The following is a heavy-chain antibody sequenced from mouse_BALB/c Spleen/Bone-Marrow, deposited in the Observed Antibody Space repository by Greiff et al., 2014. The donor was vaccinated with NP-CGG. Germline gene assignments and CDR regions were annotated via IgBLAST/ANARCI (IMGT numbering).Heavy chain of an antibody. J-gene: IGHJ4*01. CDR3: ARYGNYAMDY. Sequence: VKLMESGPGLVAPSQSLSITCTVSGFSLTNYGVHWVRQPPGKGLEWLVVIWSDGITTYNSALKSRLSISKDNSKSQGFLKMNSLQTEDTAMYYCARYGNYAMDYWGQGASVTVSS. D-gene: IGHD2-1*01. CDR1: GFSLTNYG. V-gene: IGHV2-6*02. CDR2: IWSDGIT.